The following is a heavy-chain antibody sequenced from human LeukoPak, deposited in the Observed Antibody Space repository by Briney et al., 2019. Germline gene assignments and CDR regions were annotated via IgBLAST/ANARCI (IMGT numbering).Heavy chain of an antibody. J-gene: IGHJ5*02. CDR2: ISGDGGST. D-gene: IGHD2-15*01. CDR3: AKDMGPGYCSGGSCYSVDWFDP. V-gene: IGHV3-43*02. Sequence: GGSLRLSSAASGFTFDGYGMHWVRQAPGKGLEWVALISGDGGSTYYADSVKGRFTISRDNSKSSLYLQMNSLRTEDTALYYWAKDMGPGYCSGGSCYSVDWFDPWGQGTLVTVSS. CDR1: GFTFDGYG.